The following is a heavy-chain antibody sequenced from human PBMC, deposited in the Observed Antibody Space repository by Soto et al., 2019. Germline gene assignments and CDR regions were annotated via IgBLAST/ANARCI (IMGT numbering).Heavy chain of an antibody. D-gene: IGHD2-8*01. J-gene: IGHJ5*02. CDR2: IYHSGTT. Sequence: SETLSLTCTVSGGSISSGGYYWSWIRQHPGKGLEWIGYIYHSGTTYYNPSLKSRVTISVDTSKNQFSLKLTSVTAADTAVYYCGGVRENHLRGCFAPGGQGPLFTVPS. CDR1: GGSISSGGYY. CDR3: GGVRENHLRGCFAP. V-gene: IGHV4-31*03.